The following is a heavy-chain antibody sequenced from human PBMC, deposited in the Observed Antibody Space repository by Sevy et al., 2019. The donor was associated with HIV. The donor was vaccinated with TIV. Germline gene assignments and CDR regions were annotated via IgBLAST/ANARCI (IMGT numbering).Heavy chain of an antibody. CDR2: LSFGCGKI. J-gene: IGHJ4*02. V-gene: IGHV3-23*01. D-gene: IGHD2-8*01. CDR1: GFDFSIYS. Sequence: GGSLRLSCAASGFDFSIYSMSWVRQAPGKGLEWVSTLSFGCGKINYADSVKGRFTISRENSKSSVYLEMKNMRVEETAVYYCAGEGCTKPHDCWGQGTLVTVSS. CDR3: AGEGCTKPHDC.